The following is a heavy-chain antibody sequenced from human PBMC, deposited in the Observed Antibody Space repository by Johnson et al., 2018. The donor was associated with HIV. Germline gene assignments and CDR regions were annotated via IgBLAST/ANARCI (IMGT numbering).Heavy chain of an antibody. CDR3: AKYINAGGSRGNAAFDI. CDR2: ISWNSGNI. V-gene: IGHV3-9*01. J-gene: IGHJ3*02. CDR1: GFTFDDYA. Sequence: VQLVESGGGVVQPGRSLRLSCAASGFTFDDYAIHWVRQAPGKGLEWVSGISWNSGNIGYADAVKGRFTISRDNAKNSLYLQMNSLRAEDTALYYGAKYINAGGSRGNAAFDIWGQGTMVTVSS. D-gene: IGHD6-13*01.